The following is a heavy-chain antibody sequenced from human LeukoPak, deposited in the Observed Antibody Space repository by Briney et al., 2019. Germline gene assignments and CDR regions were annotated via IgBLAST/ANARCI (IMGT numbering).Heavy chain of an antibody. CDR3: ATVVYGDYYFDY. V-gene: IGHV1-24*01. Sequence: ASVKVSCKLSGYTLTELSMHWVRQAPGKGLEWMGGFDPEDGETIYAQKFQGRVTMTEDTSTDTAYMELSSLRSEDTAVYYCATVVYGDYYFDYWGQGTLVTVSS. CDR1: GYTLTELS. D-gene: IGHD4-17*01. CDR2: FDPEDGET. J-gene: IGHJ4*02.